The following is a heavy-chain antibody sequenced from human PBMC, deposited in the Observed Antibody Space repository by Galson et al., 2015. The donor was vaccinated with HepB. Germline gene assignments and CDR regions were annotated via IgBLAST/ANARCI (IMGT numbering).Heavy chain of an antibody. CDR3: TRGGSYYERIDY. Sequence: SLRLSCAASGFTFRSYWMSWVRQAPGKGLEWVANIKQDGSEKYYADSVKGRFTISRDSAKNSLYLETNSLRVEDTAVYYCTRGGSYYERIDYWGQGTLVTVSS. CDR2: IKQDGSEK. CDR1: GFTFRSYW. J-gene: IGHJ4*02. D-gene: IGHD1-26*01. V-gene: IGHV3-7*03.